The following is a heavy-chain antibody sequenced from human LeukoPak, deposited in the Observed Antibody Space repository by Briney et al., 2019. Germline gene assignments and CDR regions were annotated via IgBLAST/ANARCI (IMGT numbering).Heavy chain of an antibody. Sequence: PSETLSLTCTVSGGSISSYYWSWIRQPPGKGLEWIGNIYTSVSTNYHPSLKSRVTISVDTSKNQFSLKLSSVTAADTAVYYCARHGDSRYNWFDPWGQGTLVTVSS. D-gene: IGHD6-13*01. J-gene: IGHJ5*02. CDR2: IYTSVST. CDR1: GGSISSYY. V-gene: IGHV4-4*09. CDR3: ARHGDSRYNWFDP.